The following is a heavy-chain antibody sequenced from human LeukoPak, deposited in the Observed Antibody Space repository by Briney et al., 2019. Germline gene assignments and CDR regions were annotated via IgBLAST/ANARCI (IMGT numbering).Heavy chain of an antibody. CDR3: ARLAGSSSSDY. CDR1: GGSISSDY. V-gene: IGHV4-4*09. J-gene: IGHJ4*02. Sequence: SETLSVTCNVPGGSISSDYWSWMRQPPGKGLEWMGYIYSSRSTNYNPSLKSRVTMSVDTPKNQYSLKLTSVTAADTAVYYCARLAGSSSSDYWGRGTLVTVSS. CDR2: IYSSRST. D-gene: IGHD6-6*01.